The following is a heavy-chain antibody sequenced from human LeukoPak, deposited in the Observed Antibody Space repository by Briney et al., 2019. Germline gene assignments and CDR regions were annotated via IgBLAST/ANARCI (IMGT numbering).Heavy chain of an antibody. D-gene: IGHD6-19*01. V-gene: IGHV4-4*07. Sequence: SETLSLTCTVSGGSIRGYYWSWVRQPAGKGLEWIGRVFSSGRTNYNPSLQSRVTMSPDTSKSQFSLHLASVTAADMAVYYCARDPGIELAGNYYYYGMDVWGQGTTVTVSS. J-gene: IGHJ6*02. CDR3: ARDPGIELAGNYYYYGMDV. CDR1: GGSIRGYY. CDR2: VFSSGRT.